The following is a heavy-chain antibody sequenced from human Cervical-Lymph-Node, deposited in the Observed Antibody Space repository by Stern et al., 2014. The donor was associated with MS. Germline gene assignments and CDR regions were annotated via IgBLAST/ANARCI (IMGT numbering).Heavy chain of an antibody. J-gene: IGHJ4*02. CDR2: INPNSGGT. CDR3: ARVGTTGTTSLDY. D-gene: IGHD1-1*01. V-gene: IGHV1-2*06. CDR1: GYTFTGYD. Sequence: VHLVESGAEVKKPGASVKVSCKASGYTFTGYDMHWVRQAPGQGLEWMGRINPNSGGTSYAQKFQGRVTMTRDTSISTAYMELSRLRSDDTAVYYCARVGTTGTTSLDYWGQGTLVTVSS.